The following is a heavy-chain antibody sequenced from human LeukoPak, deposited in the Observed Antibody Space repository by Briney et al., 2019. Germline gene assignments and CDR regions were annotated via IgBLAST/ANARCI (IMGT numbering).Heavy chain of an antibody. D-gene: IGHD3-10*01. J-gene: IGHJ4*02. CDR1: GYTFTSYG. V-gene: IGHV1-18*01. CDR2: ISAYNGNT. CDR3: ARGDYGSGSYRYFDY. Sequence: AAVKVSCXASGYTFTSYGVSWVRQAPGQGLKWMGWISAYNGNTNYAQKLQGRVTMPTDTSTSTAYMELRSLRSDDTAVYYCARGDYGSGSYRYFDYWGQGTLVTVSS.